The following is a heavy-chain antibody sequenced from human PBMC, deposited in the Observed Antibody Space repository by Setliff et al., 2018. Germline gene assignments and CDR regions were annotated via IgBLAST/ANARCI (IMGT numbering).Heavy chain of an antibody. V-gene: IGHV4-4*07. CDR2: IYTDGST. CDR3: ARVTGFSYMDV. CDR1: GDSISSYY. J-gene: IGHJ6*03. Sequence: SETLSLTCTVSGDSISSYYWSWIRQSAGKGLECLGRIYTDGSTKYNPSLNSRVTLLIDTAKNQISLRLSSVTAADTAVYFCARVTGFSYMDVWGKGTTVTVSS. D-gene: IGHD3-3*01.